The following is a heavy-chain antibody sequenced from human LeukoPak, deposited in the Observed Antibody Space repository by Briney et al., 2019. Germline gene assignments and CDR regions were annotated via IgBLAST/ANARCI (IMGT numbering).Heavy chain of an antibody. Sequence: GGSLRLSCAASGFTFSDHYMAWVRQAPGKGLEWVSVIYTGGSTHYADSVKDRFTISRDNSKSTLYLQMDSLTVEDTAVYYCARYHADSVAGFDPWGQGAQVTVSS. CDR3: ARYHADSVAGFDP. V-gene: IGHV3-66*01. CDR2: IYTGGST. D-gene: IGHD4-17*01. CDR1: GFTFSDHY. J-gene: IGHJ5*02.